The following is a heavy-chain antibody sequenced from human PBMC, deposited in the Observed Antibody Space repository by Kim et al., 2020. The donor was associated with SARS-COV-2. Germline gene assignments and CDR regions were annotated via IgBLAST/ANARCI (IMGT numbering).Heavy chain of an antibody. CDR3: AKFDRVRGVTPYYYGMDV. D-gene: IGHD3-10*01. Sequence: GGSLRLSCAASGFTFSSYGMHWVRQAPGKGLEWVAVISYDGSNKYYADSVKGRFTISRDNSKNTLYLQMNSLRAEDTAVYYCAKFDRVRGVTPYYYGMDVWGQGTTVTVSS. J-gene: IGHJ6*02. CDR2: ISYDGSNK. V-gene: IGHV3-30*18. CDR1: GFTFSSYG.